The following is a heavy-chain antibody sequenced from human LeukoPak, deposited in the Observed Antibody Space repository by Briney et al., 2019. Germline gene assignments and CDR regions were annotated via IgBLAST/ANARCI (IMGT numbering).Heavy chain of an antibody. CDR1: GFTFDDYG. J-gene: IGHJ4*02. CDR2: ISSGSTNI. Sequence: PGGSLRLSCAASGFTFDDYGMSWIRQPPGKGLEWVSYISSGSTNIYYADSVKGRFTISRDNSKNTLYLQMNSLRVDDTATYYCAKGVGVRGIIPQTLDYWGQGTLVLVSS. D-gene: IGHD3-10*01. V-gene: IGHV3-11*01. CDR3: AKGVGVRGIIPQTLDY.